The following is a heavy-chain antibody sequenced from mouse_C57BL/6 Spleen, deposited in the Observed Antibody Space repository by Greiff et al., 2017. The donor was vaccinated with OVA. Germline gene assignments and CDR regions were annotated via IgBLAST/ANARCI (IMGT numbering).Heavy chain of an antibody. Sequence: QVQLQQSGAELVRPGTSVKLSCKASGYTITSYWMHWVKQRPGKGLEWIGGIDPADRYTNYNQKFKGKGTRTGDTSSSTAYMQLRSLTSEDTAIYYSARGNTSYGCWFAYWGTGTLVTVSS. CDR1: GYTITSYW. D-gene: IGHD5-5*01. J-gene: IGHJ3*01. CDR3: ARGNTSYGCWFAY. CDR2: IDPADRYT. V-gene: IGHV1-59*01.